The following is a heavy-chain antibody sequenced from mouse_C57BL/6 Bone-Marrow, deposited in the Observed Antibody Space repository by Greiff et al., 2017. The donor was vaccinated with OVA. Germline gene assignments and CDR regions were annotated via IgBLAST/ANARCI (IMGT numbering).Heavy chain of an antibody. CDR3: VFYYYGSSYGYFDV. V-gene: IGHV14-3*01. D-gene: IGHD1-1*01. CDR2: IDPANGNT. CDR1: GFNIKNTY. Sequence: VQLQQSVAELVRPGASVKLSCTASGFNIKNTYMHWVKQRPEQGLEWIGRIDPANGNTKYAPKFQGKATITADTSSNTAYLQLSSLTSEDTAIYYGVFYYYGSSYGYFDVWGTGTTVTVSS. J-gene: IGHJ1*03.